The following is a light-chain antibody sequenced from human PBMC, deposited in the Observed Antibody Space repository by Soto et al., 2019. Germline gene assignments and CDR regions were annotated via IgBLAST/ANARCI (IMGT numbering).Light chain of an antibody. Sequence: QSVLTQPPSASGSPGQSVTISCTGTSSDVGGYNYVSWYQQHPGKAPKLIIYEVTRRPSGVPDRIFGSKSYTTASLTVSGLQAEDEADYYCSSFAGTNSFVFGTGTKLTVL. CDR1: SSDVGGYNY. J-gene: IGLJ1*01. CDR3: SSFAGTNSFV. CDR2: EVT. V-gene: IGLV2-8*01.